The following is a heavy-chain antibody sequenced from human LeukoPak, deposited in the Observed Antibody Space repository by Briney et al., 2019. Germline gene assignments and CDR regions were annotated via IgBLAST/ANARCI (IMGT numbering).Heavy chain of an antibody. CDR1: GGSISSGSYY. J-gene: IGHJ5*02. Sequence: SETLSLTCTVSGGSISSGSYYWSWIRQPAGKGLEWIGRIYTSGSTNYNPSLKSRVTISVDTSKNQFSLKLSSVTAADTAVYYCARDDSQGFDPWGQGTLVTVSS. CDR2: IYTSGST. D-gene: IGHD2-21*02. CDR3: ARDDSQGFDP. V-gene: IGHV4-61*02.